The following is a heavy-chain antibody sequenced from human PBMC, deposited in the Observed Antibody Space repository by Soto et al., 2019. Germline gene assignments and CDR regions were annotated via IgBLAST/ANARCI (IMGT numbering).Heavy chain of an antibody. Sequence: VGSLRLSCAASGFTFSSYAMHWVRQAPGKGLEWVAVISYDGSNKYYADSVKGRFTISRDNSKNTLYLQMNSLRAEDTAVYYCARTRFFVWCGYRLGEMYVCGQGTTVTVS. CDR2: ISYDGSNK. V-gene: IGHV3-30-3*01. J-gene: IGHJ6*02. CDR3: ARTRFFVWCGYRLGEMYV. D-gene: IGHD3-3*01. CDR1: GFTFSSYA.